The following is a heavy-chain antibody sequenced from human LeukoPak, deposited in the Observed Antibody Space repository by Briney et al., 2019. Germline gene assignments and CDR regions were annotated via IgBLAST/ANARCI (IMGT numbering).Heavy chain of an antibody. D-gene: IGHD2-2*01. CDR2: INYSGST. V-gene: IGHV4-59*04. J-gene: IGHJ4*02. CDR3: ARHWCTSTSCYSFFDY. CDR1: GASISSYY. Sequence: SETLSLTCTVSGASISSYYWSWIRQPPGKGLEWIGSINYSGSTYYNPSLKGRVTISVDTSKNQFSLKLSSVTATDTTVYYCARHWCTSTSCYSFFDYWGQGTLVTVSS.